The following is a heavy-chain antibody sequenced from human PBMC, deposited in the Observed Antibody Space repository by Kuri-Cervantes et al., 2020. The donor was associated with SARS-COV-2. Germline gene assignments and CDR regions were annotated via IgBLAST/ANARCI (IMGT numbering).Heavy chain of an antibody. D-gene: IGHD6-6*01. J-gene: IGHJ4*02. CDR1: GYSISSGYY. V-gene: IGHV4-38-2*02. CDR3: ARVARLVSYYFDY. Sequence: GSLRLSCTVSGYSISSGYYWGWIRQLPGKGLEWIGSIYHSGSTYYNPSLKSRVTISVDTSKNQFSLKLSSVTAADTAVYYCARVARLVSYYFDYWGQGTLVTVSS. CDR2: IYHSGST.